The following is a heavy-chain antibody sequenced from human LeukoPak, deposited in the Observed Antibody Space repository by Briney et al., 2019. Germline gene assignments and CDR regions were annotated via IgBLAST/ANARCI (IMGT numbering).Heavy chain of an antibody. J-gene: IGHJ4*02. V-gene: IGHV4-4*07. D-gene: IGHD3-10*01. CDR3: ARLRRITMVRGVSGFDY. Sequence: PSETLSLTCTVSGGSISSYYWSWIRQPAGKGLEWIGRIYTSGSTNYNPSLKSRVTMSVDTSKNQFSLKLSSVTAADTAVYYCARLRRITMVRGVSGFDYWGRGTLVTVSS. CDR1: GGSISSYY. CDR2: IYTSGST.